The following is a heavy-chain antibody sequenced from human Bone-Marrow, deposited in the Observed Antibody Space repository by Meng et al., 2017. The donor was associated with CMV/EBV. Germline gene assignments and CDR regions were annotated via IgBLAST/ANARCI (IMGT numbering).Heavy chain of an antibody. CDR2: IYPGDSDT. J-gene: IGHJ5*01. D-gene: IGHD2-15*01. Sequence: CKGSGFSFTTNWIGWVRQMPGKGLEWMGIIYPGDSDTRTSPSFQGQVTISADKSISTAYLHWNSLKASDTAIYYCAKAGLPAATFDSWGQGTLVTVSS. V-gene: IGHV5-51*01. CDR3: AKAGLPAATFDS. CDR1: GFSFTTNW.